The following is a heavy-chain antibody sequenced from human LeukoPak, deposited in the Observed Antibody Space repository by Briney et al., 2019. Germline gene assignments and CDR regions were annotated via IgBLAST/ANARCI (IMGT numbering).Heavy chain of an antibody. V-gene: IGHV1-18*01. J-gene: IGHJ6*03. CDR1: GYTFNSAG. D-gene: IGHD1-26*01. CDR3: ARTTNSYYYYYYIDV. Sequence: ASVKVSCKASGYTFNSAGISWVRQAPGQGLEWMGWINAYNDNTKYAEKFQGRVTVTTDTSTSTAYMELRSLRSDDTAVYYCARTTNSYYYYYYIDVWGKGTTVTVSS. CDR2: INAYNDNT.